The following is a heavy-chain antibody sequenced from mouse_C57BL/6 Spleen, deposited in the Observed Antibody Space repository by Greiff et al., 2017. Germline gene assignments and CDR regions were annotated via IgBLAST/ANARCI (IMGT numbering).Heavy chain of an antibody. CDR1: GFTFSSYT. Sequence: EVQRVESGGGLVKPGGSLKLSCAASGFTFSSYTMSWVRQTPEERLEWVATISGGGGNTYYPDSVKGRFTISRDNAKNTLYLQMSSLRSEDTALYYCAREYDYDGLFAYWGEGTLVTVSA. V-gene: IGHV5-9*01. D-gene: IGHD2-4*01. CDR3: AREYDYDGLFAY. CDR2: ISGGGGNT. J-gene: IGHJ3*01.